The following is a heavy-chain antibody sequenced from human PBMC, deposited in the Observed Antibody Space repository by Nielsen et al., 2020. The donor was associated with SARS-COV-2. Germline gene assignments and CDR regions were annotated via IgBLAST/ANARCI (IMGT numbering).Heavy chain of an antibody. J-gene: IGHJ6*02. V-gene: IGHV3-15*01. CDR1: GFTFTKAW. CDR3: ATAPGDEYGVDV. D-gene: IGHD5-24*01. Sequence: GGSLRLSCAGSGFTFTKAWMTWVRQAPGKGLEWVGRIKSKDEGETSDYAAPVTGRFTISRDDSKKTVFLQMISLKSEDTAVYYCATAPGDEYGVDVWGQGTTVIVSS. CDR2: IKSKDEGETS.